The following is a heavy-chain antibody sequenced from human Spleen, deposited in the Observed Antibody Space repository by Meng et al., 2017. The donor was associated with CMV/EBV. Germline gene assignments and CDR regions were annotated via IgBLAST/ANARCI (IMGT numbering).Heavy chain of an antibody. CDR2: VSGSGGST. Sequence: SGFAYSSDAMDWVRQAPREGGEWVSGVSGSGGSTHYAESVKGRFIISRDNSNNTLYLQMNSLRAEDTAVYYCAKAVDYYDSGSYWGDYWGQGTLVTVSS. D-gene: IGHD3-10*01. V-gene: IGHV3-23*01. CDR3: AKAVDYYDSGSYWGDY. J-gene: IGHJ4*02. CDR1: GFAYSSDA.